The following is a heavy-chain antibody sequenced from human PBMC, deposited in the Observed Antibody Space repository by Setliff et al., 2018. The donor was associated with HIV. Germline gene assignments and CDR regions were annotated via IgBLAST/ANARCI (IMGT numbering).Heavy chain of an antibody. D-gene: IGHD1-26*01. CDR1: GGSINNNNYY. V-gene: IGHV4-39*01. CDR2: IYYTEGT. J-gene: IGHJ4*02. Sequence: SETLSLTCTVSGGSINNNNYYWGWIRQPPGKGLEWIGSIYYTEGTYSNPSLTSRLSISLDTSKNQFSLNLHSVTAADTALYYCATYAVGEGGRGHWGQGVLVTVSS. CDR3: ATYAVGEGGRGH.